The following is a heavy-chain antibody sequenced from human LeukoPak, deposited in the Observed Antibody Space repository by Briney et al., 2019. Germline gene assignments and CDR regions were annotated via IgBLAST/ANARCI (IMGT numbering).Heavy chain of an antibody. CDR3: AELGITMIGGV. J-gene: IGHJ6*04. Sequence: GGSLRLSCAASGFTFSSYAMQWVRQAPGKGLEWVSYISNSGSTIYYTDSVKGRFTISRDNAKNSLYLQMNSLRAEDAAVYYCAELGITMIGGVWGKGTTVTISS. V-gene: IGHV3-48*03. CDR2: ISNSGSTI. D-gene: IGHD3-10*02. CDR1: GFTFSSYA.